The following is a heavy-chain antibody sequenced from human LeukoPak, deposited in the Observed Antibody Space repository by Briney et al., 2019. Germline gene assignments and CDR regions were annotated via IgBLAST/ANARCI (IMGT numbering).Heavy chain of an antibody. CDR1: GGSISSYY. Sequence: PSETLSLTCTVSGGSISSYYWNWIRQPAGKGLEWIGRIHTSGSTNYNPSLKSRVTMSVDTSKNKFSLKLSSVTAADTAVYYCASRTGYSSSWYARTNDYWGQGTLVTVSS. V-gene: IGHV4-4*07. J-gene: IGHJ4*02. CDR2: IHTSGST. CDR3: ASRTGYSSSWYARTNDY. D-gene: IGHD6-13*01.